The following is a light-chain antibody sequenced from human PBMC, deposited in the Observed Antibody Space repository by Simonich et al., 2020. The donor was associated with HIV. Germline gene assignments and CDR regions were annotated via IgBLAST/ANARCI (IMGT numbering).Light chain of an antibody. J-gene: IGKJ1*01. Sequence: DIVMTQSPDSLAVSLGERATINCKSSQSVLYNSNNKNYLVWYQQKPGQPPNLLIYWASTRESGVPDRFSGSGSGTDFTLTISSLQAEDVAVYYCQQYYSSPPTFGQGTKVEIK. CDR1: QSVLYNSNNKNY. V-gene: IGKV4-1*01. CDR3: QQYYSSPPT. CDR2: WAS.